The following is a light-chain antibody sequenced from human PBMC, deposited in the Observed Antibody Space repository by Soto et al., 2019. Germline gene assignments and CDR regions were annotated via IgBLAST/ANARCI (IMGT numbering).Light chain of an antibody. CDR1: SSDVGGYNY. CDR3: CSYAGSYVV. CDR2: DFR. J-gene: IGLJ2*01. V-gene: IGLV2-11*01. Sequence: QSALTQPRSVSGSPGQSVTISCTGTSSDVGGYNYVSWYQQHPGKAPKLMIYDFRKRPSGVPDRFSGPKSGNTASLTISGLQAEDEADYYCCSYAGSYVVFGGGTQLTVL.